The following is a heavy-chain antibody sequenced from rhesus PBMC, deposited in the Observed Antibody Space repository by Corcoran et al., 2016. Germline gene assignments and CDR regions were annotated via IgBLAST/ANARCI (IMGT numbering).Heavy chain of an antibody. J-gene: IGHJ4*01. CDR2: IGGSSVST. V-gene: IGHV4-165*02. CDR1: GDSISDNY. Sequence: QVQLQESGTGLVKPSETLYLICAVSGDSISDNYWSWIRQPPGKGLEWIVDIGGSSVSTYYNPSLQSRVTISTDTSKNPFSLKLNSMTAADTAVYYCARSGVTATVYWGQGVLVTVSS. D-gene: IGHD3-34*01. CDR3: ARSGVTATVY.